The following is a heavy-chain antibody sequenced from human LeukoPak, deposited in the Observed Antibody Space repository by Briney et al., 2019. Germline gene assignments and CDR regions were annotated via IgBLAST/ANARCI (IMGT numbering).Heavy chain of an antibody. CDR3: AKDRAHYYDSSGYFDY. J-gene: IGHJ4*02. CDR2: TRYDGSTK. Sequence: GGSLRLSCAASGFTFSTCGMHWVRQAPGKGLEWVAFTRYDGSTKYYADSVEGRFTISRDNSKNTLYLQMSRLRPEDTAVYFCAKDRAHYYDSSGYFDYWGQGTLVTVSS. CDR1: GFTFSTCG. D-gene: IGHD3-22*01. V-gene: IGHV3-30*02.